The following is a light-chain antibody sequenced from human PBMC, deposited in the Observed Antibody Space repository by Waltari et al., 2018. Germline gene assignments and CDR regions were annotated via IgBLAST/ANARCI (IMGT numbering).Light chain of an antibody. Sequence: EIVLTQSPGTLSLSPGERATLSCRASQNVGTYLAWYQQKPGQAPRLLIYHASSRATGIPDRFSGSVSGTDFSLTISRLEPEDFAVYYCQNHERLPAMFGQGTNVEIK. V-gene: IGKV3-20*01. CDR3: QNHERLPAM. CDR1: QNVGTY. J-gene: IGKJ1*01. CDR2: HAS.